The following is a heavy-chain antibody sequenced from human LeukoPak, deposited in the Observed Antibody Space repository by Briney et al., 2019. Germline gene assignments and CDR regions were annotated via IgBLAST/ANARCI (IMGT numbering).Heavy chain of an antibody. V-gene: IGHV3-7*03. CDR2: IKQDGSEK. Sequence: GGSLRLSCAASGFTFNTYWMNWVRQAPGKGLEWVANIKQDGSEKYYMDSVKGRFTISRDNAKNSLYLQMNSLRAEDTALYYSAKTHHSSGWYYFDYWGQGTLVTVSS. J-gene: IGHJ4*02. CDR1: GFTFNTYW. D-gene: IGHD6-19*01. CDR3: AKTHHSSGWYYFDY.